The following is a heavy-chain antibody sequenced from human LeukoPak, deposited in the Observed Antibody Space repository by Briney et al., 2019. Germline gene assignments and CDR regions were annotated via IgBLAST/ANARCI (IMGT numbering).Heavy chain of an antibody. CDR3: ARHGVGRGGDFDY. V-gene: IGHV4-59*08. Sequence: SETLSLTCTVSGGSISSYYWSWIRQPPGKGLEWIGYIYYSGSTNYNPSLKSRVTISVDTSKNQFSLKLSSVTAADTAVYYCARHGVGRGGDFDYWGQGTLVTVSS. CDR2: IYYSGST. CDR1: GGSISSYY. D-gene: IGHD3-10*01. J-gene: IGHJ4*02.